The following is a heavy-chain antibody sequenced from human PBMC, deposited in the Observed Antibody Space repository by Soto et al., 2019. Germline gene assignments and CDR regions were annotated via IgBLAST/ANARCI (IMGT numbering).Heavy chain of an antibody. V-gene: IGHV1-2*02. CDR1: GYNFTVYY. Sequence: ASVKVSCKASGYNFTVYYMNWVRQDPGQGLEWMGWINPKSGGTLYPQKFQGRVTMTWDTSISTAYMALARLISDDTAVYYCARDLAKGGGSAGFDYWGQGTLFTVSS. D-gene: IGHD2-15*01. CDR3: ARDLAKGGGSAGFDY. J-gene: IGHJ4*02. CDR2: INPKSGGT.